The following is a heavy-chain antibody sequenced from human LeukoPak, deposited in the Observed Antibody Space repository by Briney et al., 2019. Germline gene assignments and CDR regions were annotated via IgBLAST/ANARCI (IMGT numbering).Heavy chain of an antibody. CDR2: IYVSGST. D-gene: IGHD6-19*01. J-gene: IGHJ4*02. CDR1: GGSISSYY. CDR3: ARDISYSSGWQGSDY. V-gene: IGHV4-4*07. Sequence: SETLSLTCTVSGGSISSYYWSWIRQPAGKGLEWIGRIYVSGSTNYNPSLKSRVTMSVDTSKNQFSLRLSSVTAADTAVYYCARDISYSSGWQGSDYWGQGTLVTVSS.